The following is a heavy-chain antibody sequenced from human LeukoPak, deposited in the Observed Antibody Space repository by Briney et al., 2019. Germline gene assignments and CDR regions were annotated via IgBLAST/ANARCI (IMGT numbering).Heavy chain of an antibody. D-gene: IGHD2-21*02. CDR2: ISSSSSYI. V-gene: IGHV3-21*01. Sequence: GGSLRLSCAASGFTFSSYAMSWVRQAPGKGLEWVSSISSSSSYIYYADSVKARFTISRDNAKNSLYLQMNSLRAEDTAVYYCARGTYCGGDCYSDWGQGTLVTVSS. CDR3: ARGTYCGGDCYSD. J-gene: IGHJ4*02. CDR1: GFTFSSYA.